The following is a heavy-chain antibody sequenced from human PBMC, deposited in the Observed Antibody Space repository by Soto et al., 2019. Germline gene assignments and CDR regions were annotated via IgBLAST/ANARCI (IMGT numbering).Heavy chain of an antibody. D-gene: IGHD6-13*01. CDR3: ARDLLEYSSSWYTFDY. Sequence: GASVKVSCKASGYTFTSYAMHWVRQAPGQRLEWMGWINAGNGNTKYSQKFQGRVTITRDTSASTAYMELSSLRSEDTAVYYCARDLLEYSSSWYTFDYWGQGTLVTVSS. CDR1: GYTFTSYA. J-gene: IGHJ4*02. CDR2: INAGNGNT. V-gene: IGHV1-3*01.